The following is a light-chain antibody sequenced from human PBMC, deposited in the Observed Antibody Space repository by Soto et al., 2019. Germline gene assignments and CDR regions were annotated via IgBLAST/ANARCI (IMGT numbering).Light chain of an antibody. V-gene: IGLV1-51*01. CDR3: GSWASSLSVYV. CDR1: SSNIGGNS. Sequence: QSVLTQPPSVSAAPGQNVTISCSGSSSNIGGNSVSWYQQLPGTAPKLLIYDDNKRPSGIPDRFSGSKSGTSATLGITGFQNGDEADYYCGSWASSLSVYVFGNGTKVTVL. CDR2: DDN. J-gene: IGLJ1*01.